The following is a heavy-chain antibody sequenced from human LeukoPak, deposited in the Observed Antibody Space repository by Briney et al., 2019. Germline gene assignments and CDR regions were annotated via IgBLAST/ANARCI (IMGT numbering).Heavy chain of an antibody. D-gene: IGHD6-13*01. CDR3: ARGAAAGYFDS. V-gene: IGHV4-4*07. Sequence: SETLSLTCTVSGGSISSYYWSWIRQPAGKELGWIGRIFTSGNTNYNPSLKSRVTISVDASKSHFSLKLTSVTVADTAVYYCARGAAAGYFDSWGQGALVTVSS. CDR1: GGSISSYY. CDR2: IFTSGNT. J-gene: IGHJ4*02.